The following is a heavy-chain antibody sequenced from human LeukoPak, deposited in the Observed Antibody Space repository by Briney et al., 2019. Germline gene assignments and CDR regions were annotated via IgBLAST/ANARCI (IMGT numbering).Heavy chain of an antibody. J-gene: IGHJ4*02. CDR3: AKDLPDYGDYIEGY. CDR2: ISGSGGST. V-gene: IGHV3-23*01. D-gene: IGHD4-17*01. Sequence: GGSLRLSCAASGFTFSSFATSWVRQAPGKGLEWVSTISGSGGSTNYADSVKGRFTFSRDNSKNTLYLQMNSLRAEDTAVYYCAKDLPDYGDYIEGYWGQGTLVTVSS. CDR1: GFTFSSFA.